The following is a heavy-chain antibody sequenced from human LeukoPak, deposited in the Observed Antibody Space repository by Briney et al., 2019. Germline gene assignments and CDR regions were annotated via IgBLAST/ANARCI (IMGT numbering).Heavy chain of an antibody. J-gene: IGHJ3*02. D-gene: IGHD3-22*01. V-gene: IGHV1-2*02. CDR1: GYTFTGYY. Sequence: ASVKASCKASGYTFTGYYMHWVRQAPGQGREWMGWINPNRGGTNYAQKFQGRVTMTRDTSISTAYMELSRLRSDDTAVYYCARGMGALIVVVISAFDIWGQGTMVTVSS. CDR3: ARGMGALIVVVISAFDI. CDR2: INPNRGGT.